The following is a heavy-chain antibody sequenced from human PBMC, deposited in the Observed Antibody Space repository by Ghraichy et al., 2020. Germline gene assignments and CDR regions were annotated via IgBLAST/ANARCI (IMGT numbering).Heavy chain of an antibody. V-gene: IGHV3-23*01. CDR2: IYGNGDNT. Sequence: GESLNISCAASGFVFHNYAMSWVRQAPGKGLEWVSTIYGNGDNTLYTLYAKGRFTISRDNSENTMYLQMNSLRVKDTAVYYCARVWDYGYRGWDGWGQATLVTFSS. CDR3: ARVWDYGYRGWDG. D-gene: IGHD4-17*01. CDR1: GFVFHNYA. J-gene: IGHJ4*02.